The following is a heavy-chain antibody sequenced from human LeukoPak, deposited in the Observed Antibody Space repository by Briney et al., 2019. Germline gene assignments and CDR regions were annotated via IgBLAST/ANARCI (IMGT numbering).Heavy chain of an antibody. V-gene: IGHV4-38-2*02. CDR1: GYSISSGYY. CDR3: ARRYCSSSSCYNPYYYYMDV. Sequence: SETLSPTCTVSGYSISSGYYWGWIRQPPGKGLEWIGSISHSGSTYYNPSLKSRVTVSVDTSKNQFSLKLNSVTAADTAVYYCARRYCSSSSCYNPYYYYMDVWGKGTTVTVSS. CDR2: ISHSGST. J-gene: IGHJ6*03. D-gene: IGHD2-2*02.